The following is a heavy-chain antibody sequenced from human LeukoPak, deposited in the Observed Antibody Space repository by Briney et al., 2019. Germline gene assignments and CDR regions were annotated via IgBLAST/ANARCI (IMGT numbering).Heavy chain of an antibody. CDR3: ARDLYYYDSSGYYGDAFDI. J-gene: IGHJ3*02. CDR1: GFKFSGYT. V-gene: IGHV3-48*01. Sequence: GGSLRLSCSASGFKFSGYTMNWVRQAPGKGLEWVSYISSTSSTKYYADSVKGRFTISRDNSKNTLYLQMNSLRAEDTAVYYCARDLYYYDSSGYYGDAFDIWGQGTMVTVSS. D-gene: IGHD3-22*01. CDR2: ISSTSSTK.